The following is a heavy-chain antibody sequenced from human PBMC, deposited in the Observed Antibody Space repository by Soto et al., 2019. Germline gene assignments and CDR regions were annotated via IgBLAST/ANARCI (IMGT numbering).Heavy chain of an antibody. Sequence: PGESLKISCKGSGDDFSTYWIGWVRQVPGKGLEWMGIIYPEDSETKYSPSFQGQVTISADKSINTAYLHWKSLKSSDSAIYYCAGREGVSDRGGDGFDVWGQGAMVTV. CDR3: AGREGVSDRGGDGFDV. V-gene: IGHV5-51*01. D-gene: IGHD1-26*01. J-gene: IGHJ3*01. CDR2: IYPEDSET. CDR1: GDDFSTYW.